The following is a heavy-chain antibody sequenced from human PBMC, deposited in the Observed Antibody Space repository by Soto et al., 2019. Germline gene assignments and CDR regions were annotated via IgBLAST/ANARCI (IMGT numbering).Heavy chain of an antibody. CDR2: IYYSGST. V-gene: IGHV4-30-4*01. J-gene: IGHJ6*02. CDR1: GGSISSGDYY. CDR3: AGQPTAGSYYDLGSYYYYYAMDV. Sequence: PSETLSLTCTVSGGSISSGDYYWSWIRQPPGKGLEWIGYIYYSGSTYYNPSLKSRVTISVDTSKNHFSLKLSSVTAADTAVYYCAGQPTAGSYYDLGSYYYYYAMDVWGQGTTVTVSS. D-gene: IGHD3-10*01.